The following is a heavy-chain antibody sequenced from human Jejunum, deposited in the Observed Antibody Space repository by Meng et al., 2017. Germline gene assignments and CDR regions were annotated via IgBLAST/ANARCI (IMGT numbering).Heavy chain of an antibody. CDR2: IFPGGST. D-gene: IGHD2-2*01. J-gene: IGHJ4*02. V-gene: IGHV4-4*07. Sequence: QVQLQESGPGPVKPSDTRSLTCTVSGGSLSAFYWSWIRQPAGKGLEWIGRIFPGGSTTYNPSLKSRVTMSVDTSKNQFSLKLRSVTAADTAVYYCAREESTSFWYHYWGQGALVTVSS. CDR1: GGSLSAFY. CDR3: AREESTSFWYHY.